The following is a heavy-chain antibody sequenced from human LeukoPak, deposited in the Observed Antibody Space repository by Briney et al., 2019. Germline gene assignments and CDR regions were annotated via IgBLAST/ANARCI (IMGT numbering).Heavy chain of an antibody. CDR3: ARMGQQLVLSSYFDY. V-gene: IGHV1-2*02. CDR2: INPNSGGI. D-gene: IGHD6-13*01. J-gene: IGHJ4*02. CDR1: GYTFTGYY. Sequence: GASVKVSCKASGYTFTGYYMHWVRQAPGQGLEWMGWINPNSGGINYAQKFQGRVTMTRDTSISTAYMELSRLRSDDTAVYYCARMGQQLVLSSYFDYWGQGTLVTVSS.